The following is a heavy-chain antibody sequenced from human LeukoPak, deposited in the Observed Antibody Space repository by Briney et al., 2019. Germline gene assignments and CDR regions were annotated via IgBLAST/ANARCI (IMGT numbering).Heavy chain of an antibody. CDR3: AREGLRNVHNPLGY. CDR2: INHRGDT. D-gene: IGHD5-24*01. Sequence: SETLSLTCAVYGGSFSTYYWSWIRQSPGKGLEWIAEINHRGDTNYNPSVKSRVTISVDTSKNQFSLKLSSVTAADTAVYYCAREGLRNVHNPLGYWGQGTLVTVSP. CDR1: GGSFSTYY. J-gene: IGHJ4*02. V-gene: IGHV4-34*01.